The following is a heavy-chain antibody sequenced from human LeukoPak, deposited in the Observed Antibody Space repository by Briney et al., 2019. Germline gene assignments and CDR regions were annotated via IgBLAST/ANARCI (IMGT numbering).Heavy chain of an antibody. CDR1: GFTFSNYA. CDR3: AKDHSSSWTPFDY. J-gene: IGHJ4*02. Sequence: GGSLRLSCAASGFTFSNYAMSWVRQAPGKGLEWVSGISSSGGSTYYADSVKGRFTISRDNSKNTLYLQMNSLRAEDTAVYYCAKDHSSSWTPFDYWGQGTLVSVSS. CDR2: ISSSGGST. V-gene: IGHV3-23*01. D-gene: IGHD6-13*01.